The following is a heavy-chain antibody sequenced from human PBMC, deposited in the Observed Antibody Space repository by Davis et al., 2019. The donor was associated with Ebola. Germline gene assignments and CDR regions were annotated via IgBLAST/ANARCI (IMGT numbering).Heavy chain of an antibody. J-gene: IGHJ3*02. D-gene: IGHD1-26*01. CDR1: GYTFKNYA. CDR3: ARTSIVGTTTTASDI. V-gene: IGHV1-18*01. CDR2: ISVYNGNS. Sequence: AASVTVSCKASGYTFKNYAISWVRQAPGQGLEWLGWISVYNGNSNYAQILQGRVTMTTDTSTGTAYLDLRSLRSDDTAVYFCARTSIVGTTTTASDIWGQGTLVTVSS.